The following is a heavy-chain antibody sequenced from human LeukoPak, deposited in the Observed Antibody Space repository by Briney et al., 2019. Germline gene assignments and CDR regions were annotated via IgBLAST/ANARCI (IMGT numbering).Heavy chain of an antibody. V-gene: IGHV4-59*08. J-gene: IGHJ4*02. CDR1: GGSISSHY. CDR2: IYYSGST. D-gene: IGHD3-22*01. Sequence: SETLSLTCTVSGGSISSHYWSWIRQPPGKGLEWMGYIYYSGSTNYNPSLKSRVTISEDTSKNQFSLKLSSVTAADTAVYYCARRGSSGSLDYWGQGVLVTVSS. CDR3: ARRGSSGSLDY.